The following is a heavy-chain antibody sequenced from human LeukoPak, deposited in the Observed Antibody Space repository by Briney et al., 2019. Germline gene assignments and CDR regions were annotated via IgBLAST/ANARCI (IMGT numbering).Heavy chain of an antibody. Sequence: GGSLRLSCAASGFTFSSYGMHWVRQAPGKGLEWVAFIRYDGNNKYYADSVKGRFTISRDNSKNTLYLQMKSLRAEDTAVYYCARGQRQGGFDPWGQGTLVTVSS. J-gene: IGHJ5*02. CDR2: IRYDGNNK. V-gene: IGHV3-30*02. CDR3: ARGQRQGGFDP. CDR1: GFTFSSYG.